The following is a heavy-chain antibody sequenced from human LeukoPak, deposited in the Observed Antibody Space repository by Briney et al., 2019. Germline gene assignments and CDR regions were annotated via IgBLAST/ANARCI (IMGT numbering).Heavy chain of an antibody. D-gene: IGHD3-3*01. CDR3: AGIPVFGVVFHQEPV. J-gene: IGHJ6*04. Sequence: GASVKVSCKASGYTFTGYYMHWVRQAPGQGLEWMGWMNPNSGNTGYAQKFQGRVTMTTNTSISTAYMELSSLRSEDTAVYFCAGIPVFGVVFHQEPVWGKGTTVTVSS. V-gene: IGHV1-8*02. CDR2: MNPNSGNT. CDR1: GYTFTGYY.